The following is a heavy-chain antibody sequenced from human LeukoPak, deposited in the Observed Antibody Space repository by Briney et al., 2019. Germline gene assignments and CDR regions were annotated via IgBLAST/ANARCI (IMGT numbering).Heavy chain of an antibody. D-gene: IGHD3-10*01. CDR1: GYTFTSYY. Sequence: ASVKVSCKASGYTFTSYYMHWVRQAPGQGLEWMGIINPSGGSTSYAQKFQGRVTMTRDMSTSTVYMELSSLRSEDTAVYYCARDHYYASGSYYRRNWFDPWGQGTLVTVSS. CDR3: ARDHYYASGSYYRRNWFDP. V-gene: IGHV1-46*01. CDR2: INPSGGST. J-gene: IGHJ5*02.